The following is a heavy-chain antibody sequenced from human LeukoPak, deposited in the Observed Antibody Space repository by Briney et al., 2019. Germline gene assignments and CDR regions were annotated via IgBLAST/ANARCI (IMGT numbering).Heavy chain of an antibody. CDR1: GYTFTSYG. J-gene: IGHJ4*02. CDR3: ARVPSGDYVWGSYRYTDLDY. CDR2: ISAYNGNT. Sequence: ASVKVSCKASGYTFTSYGISWVRQAPGQGLEWMGWISAYNGNTNYAQKLQGRVTMTTDTSTSTAYMELRSLRSDDTAVYYCARVPSGDYVWGSYRYTDLDYWGQGTLVTVSS. D-gene: IGHD3-16*02. V-gene: IGHV1-18*01.